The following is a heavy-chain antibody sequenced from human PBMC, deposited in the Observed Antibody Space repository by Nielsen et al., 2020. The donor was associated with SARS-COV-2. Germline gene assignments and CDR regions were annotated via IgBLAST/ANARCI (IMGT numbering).Heavy chain of an antibody. CDR2: IIPIFGTA. CDR3: AVYLGGSSWYGDY. D-gene: IGHD6-13*01. CDR1: GYTFTGYY. Sequence: SVKVSCKASGYTFTGYYMHWVRQAPGQGLEWMGGIIPIFGTANYAQKFQGRVTITADESTSTAYMELSSLRSEDTAVYYCAVYLGGSSWYGDYWGQGTLVTVSS. V-gene: IGHV1-69*13. J-gene: IGHJ4*02.